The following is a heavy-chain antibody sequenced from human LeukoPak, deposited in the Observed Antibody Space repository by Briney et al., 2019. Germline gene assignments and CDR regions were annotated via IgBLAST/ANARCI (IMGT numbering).Heavy chain of an antibody. D-gene: IGHD4-17*01. J-gene: IGHJ5*02. CDR2: INPDGSRT. CDR1: GFTFSTYW. CDR3: ARDLGYGALDP. Sequence: GGSLRLSCAASGFTFSTYWMNWVRQAPGKGLEWVALINPDGSRTHYVDSVKGRFTISRDNAENSLYLQMNSLRADDTAVYYCARDLGYGALDPWGQGTLVTVSS. V-gene: IGHV3-7*01.